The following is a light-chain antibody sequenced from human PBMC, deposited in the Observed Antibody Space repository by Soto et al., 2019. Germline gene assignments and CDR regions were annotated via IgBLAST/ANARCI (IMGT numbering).Light chain of an antibody. Sequence: EIVLTQSPATLSLSPGERATLSCRASQSVSSNLAWYQQKPGQAPRLLIYGASTRATGIPARFSGSGSGTEFTLTIRSLQSEDFAVYYCQQYNNWPLTFGGGTKVDIK. J-gene: IGKJ4*01. CDR3: QQYNNWPLT. V-gene: IGKV3-15*01. CDR1: QSVSSN. CDR2: GAS.